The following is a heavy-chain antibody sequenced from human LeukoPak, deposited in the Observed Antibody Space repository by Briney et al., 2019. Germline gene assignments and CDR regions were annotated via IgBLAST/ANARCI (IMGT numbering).Heavy chain of an antibody. CDR1: GYNFISYW. CDR2: IYPGDSDT. D-gene: IGHD2-2*01. Sequence: GESLKISCKGSGYNFISYWIAWVRQMPGKGLEWMGIIYPGDSDTRYSPSFQGQVTISVDKSVSAAYLQWSSLKASDTAMYYCASPPTRECSSISCPLSYWGQGTLVTVSS. V-gene: IGHV5-51*01. CDR3: ASPPTRECSSISCPLSY. J-gene: IGHJ4*02.